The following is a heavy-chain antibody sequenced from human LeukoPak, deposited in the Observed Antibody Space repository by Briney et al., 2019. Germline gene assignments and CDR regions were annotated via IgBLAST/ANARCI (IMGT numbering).Heavy chain of an antibody. D-gene: IGHD6-19*01. Sequence: SETLSLTCTVSGVSISSSSYYWGWIRQPPGKGLEWIGSIYYSGSTYYNPSLKSRVTISVDTSKNQFSLKLSSVTAADTAVYYCARQRGIAVAGYFDYWGQGTLVTVSS. J-gene: IGHJ4*02. CDR3: ARQRGIAVAGYFDY. CDR1: GVSISSSSYY. CDR2: IYYSGST. V-gene: IGHV4-39*01.